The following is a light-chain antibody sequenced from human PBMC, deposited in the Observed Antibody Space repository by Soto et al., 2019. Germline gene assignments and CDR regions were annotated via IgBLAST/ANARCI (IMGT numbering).Light chain of an antibody. Sequence: DIQMTQSPSTLSASVGDTVTITCRASQTINRWLAWYQQRPGKAPNLLIHKASSLEGGVPSRFSGSSSGTEFTLTIRSLQPDDIATYFCLQYNVYPLTVGGGTKVEI. J-gene: IGKJ4*01. V-gene: IGKV1-5*03. CDR1: QTINRW. CDR2: KAS. CDR3: LQYNVYPLT.